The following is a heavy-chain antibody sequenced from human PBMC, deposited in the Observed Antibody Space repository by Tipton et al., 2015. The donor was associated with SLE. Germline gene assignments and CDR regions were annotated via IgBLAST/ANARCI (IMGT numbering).Heavy chain of an antibody. V-gene: IGHV2-5*01. J-gene: IGHJ4*02. Sequence: LVKPTQTLTPTCTFSGFSLSTSGVGVGWIRQPPGKALEWLALIYWNDDKRYSPSLKSRLTITKDTSKNQVVLTKTIMDPVDTATYYGAKGVIAAASFDYWGQGSRVTVSS. CDR1: GFSLSTSGVG. D-gene: IGHD6-13*01. CDR2: IYWNDDK. CDR3: AKGVIAAASFDY.